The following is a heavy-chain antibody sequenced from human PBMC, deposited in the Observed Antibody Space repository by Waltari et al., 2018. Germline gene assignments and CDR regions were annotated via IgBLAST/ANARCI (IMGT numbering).Heavy chain of an antibody. D-gene: IGHD6-19*01. CDR1: DFTFSNYA. Sequence: EVQLLESGGGLVQPGGSLRLSCAASDFTFSNYAMNWVRQAPGKGLEWVSRISGDGGSTYYAHSVKGRFTISRYNSNNTLNLRMSSLRAESTAVYYCAKTPCCSACTSSFDYWGRGTLVTVSS. CDR2: ISGDGGST. CDR3: AKTPCCSACTSSFDY. V-gene: IGHV3-23*01. J-gene: IGHJ4*02.